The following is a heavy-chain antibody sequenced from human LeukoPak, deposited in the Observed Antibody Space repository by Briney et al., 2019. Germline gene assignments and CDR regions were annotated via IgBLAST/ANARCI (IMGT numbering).Heavy chain of an antibody. CDR3: AKDASSSWYNWFDP. CDR2: ISYDGSNK. CDR1: GFTFSSYG. Sequence: GGSLRLSCAASGFTFSSYGMPWVRQAPGKGLEWVAVISYDGSNKYYADSVKGRFTISRDNSKNTLYLQMNSLRAEDTAVYYCAKDASSSWYNWFDPWGQGTLVTVSS. J-gene: IGHJ5*02. V-gene: IGHV3-30*18. D-gene: IGHD6-13*01.